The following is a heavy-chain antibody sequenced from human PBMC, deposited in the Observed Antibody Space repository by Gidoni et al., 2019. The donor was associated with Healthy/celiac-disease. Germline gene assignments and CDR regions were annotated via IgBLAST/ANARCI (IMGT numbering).Heavy chain of an antibody. J-gene: IGHJ4*02. D-gene: IGHD3-10*01. V-gene: IGHV3-21*01. Sequence: EVQLVESGGGLVKPGGSLRLSCAASGFTFSSYSMNWVRQAPGKGLECVSSISSSSSYIYYADSVKGRFTISRDNAKNSLYLQMNSLRAEDTAVYYCARDGSGSYHLYDYWGQGTLVTVSS. CDR3: ARDGSGSYHLYDY. CDR1: GFTFSSYS. CDR2: ISSSSSYI.